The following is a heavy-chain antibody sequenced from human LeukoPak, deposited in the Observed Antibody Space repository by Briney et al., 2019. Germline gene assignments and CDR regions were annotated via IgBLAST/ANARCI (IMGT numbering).Heavy chain of an antibody. CDR3: AKVPRYYSDSGSYYYYYYMDV. CDR1: GFTFSIYA. D-gene: IGHD3-10*01. CDR2: ISSSGGNT. Sequence: GGSLRLSCAASGFTFSIYAMSWVRQAPGKGLIWVSAISSSGGNTYYTDSVKGRFTISRDNSKNTLYLQMNSLRAEDTAVYYCAKVPRYYSDSGSYYYYYYMDVWGKGTTVTVSS. J-gene: IGHJ6*03. V-gene: IGHV3-23*01.